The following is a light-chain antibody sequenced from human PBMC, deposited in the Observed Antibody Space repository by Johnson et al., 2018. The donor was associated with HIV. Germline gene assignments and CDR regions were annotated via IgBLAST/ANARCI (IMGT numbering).Light chain of an antibody. CDR2: ENN. CDR1: SSNIGNNY. Sequence: QSVLTQPPSVSAAPGQKVTISCSGSSSNIGNNYVSWYQHLPGTAPKLLIYENNKRPSGIPDRFSGSKSCTSATLGITGLQTGDEADYYCGTWDSSLSADVFGTGTKVTVL. CDR3: GTWDSSLSADV. J-gene: IGLJ1*01. V-gene: IGLV1-51*02.